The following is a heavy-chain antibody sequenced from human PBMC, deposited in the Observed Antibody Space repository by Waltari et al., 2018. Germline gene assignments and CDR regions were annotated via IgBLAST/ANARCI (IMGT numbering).Heavy chain of an antibody. CDR3: ARELVYGDHDY. J-gene: IGHJ4*02. D-gene: IGHD4-17*01. CDR2: IKQDGSEK. CDR1: GFTFSSYW. Sequence: EVQLVESGGGLVQPGGSLRLSCAASGFTFSSYWMSWVRQAPGKGREWVANIKQDGSEKYYVDSVKGRFTISRDNAKNSLYLQMNSLRAEDTAVYYCARELVYGDHDYWGQGTLVTVSS. V-gene: IGHV3-7*01.